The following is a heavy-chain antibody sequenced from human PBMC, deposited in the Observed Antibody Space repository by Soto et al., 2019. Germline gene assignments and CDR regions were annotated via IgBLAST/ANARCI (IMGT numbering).Heavy chain of an antibody. CDR1: GYTFTKYY. V-gene: IGHV1-46*01. CDR3: ARAAYYYDRSGYYLLEY. D-gene: IGHD3-22*01. Sequence: GASVKVSCKASGYTFTKYYLHWVRQAPGHGLEWVGIIGPSSGDTTNAQSFQGRLILTRDTSTSTVYLELSSLTSDDTAVYYCARAAYYYDRSGYYLLEYWGPGTQVTVSS. CDR2: IGPSSGDT. J-gene: IGHJ4*02.